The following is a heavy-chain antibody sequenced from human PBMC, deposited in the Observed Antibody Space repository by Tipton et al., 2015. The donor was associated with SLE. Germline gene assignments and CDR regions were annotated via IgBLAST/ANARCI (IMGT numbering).Heavy chain of an antibody. CDR3: ARGDETYYGSGSYYNWFDL. V-gene: IGHV3-21*01. D-gene: IGHD3-10*01. CDR1: GFPFSSYW. CDR2: TSGDSRYI. Sequence: SLRLSCTASGFPFSSYWMNWVRQAPGKGLEWVSSTSGDSRYIYYADSVKGRFTISRDNAKKSLYLQMNSLRAEDTAVYYCARGDETYYGSGSYYNWFDLWGQGTLVTVSS. J-gene: IGHJ5*02.